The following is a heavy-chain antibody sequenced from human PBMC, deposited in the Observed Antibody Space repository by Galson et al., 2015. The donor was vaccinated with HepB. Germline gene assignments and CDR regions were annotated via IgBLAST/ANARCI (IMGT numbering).Heavy chain of an antibody. Sequence: SLRLSCAASGFTFSSYAMNWVRQAPGKGLEWVSSISGSGGSTYYADSVKGRFTISRDNSKNTLYLQMNILRAGDTAVYYCANAVYCSGGSCYSYWGQGTLVTVSS. D-gene: IGHD2-15*01. CDR1: GFTFSSYA. CDR3: ANAVYCSGGSCYSY. CDR2: ISGSGGST. J-gene: IGHJ4*02. V-gene: IGHV3-23*01.